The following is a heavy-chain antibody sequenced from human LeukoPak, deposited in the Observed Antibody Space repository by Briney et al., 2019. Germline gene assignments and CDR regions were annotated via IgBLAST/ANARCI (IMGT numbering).Heavy chain of an antibody. CDR2: IIPIFGTA. J-gene: IGHJ6*03. D-gene: IGHD3-22*01. CDR1: GGTFSSYA. V-gene: IGHV1-69*13. CDR3: ARVANYYDSSGYFPYYYYMDV. Sequence: SVKVSCKASGGTFSSYAISWVRQAPGQGLEWMGGIIPIFGTANYAQKFQGRVTITADESTSTAYMELSSLRSEDTAVYYCARVANYYDSSGYFPYYYYMDVWGKGTTVTISS.